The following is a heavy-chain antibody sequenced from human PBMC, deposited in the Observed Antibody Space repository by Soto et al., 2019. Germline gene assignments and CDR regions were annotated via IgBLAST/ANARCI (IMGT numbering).Heavy chain of an antibody. CDR1: GGSVSSGNYY. CDR2: IFHTGTT. Sequence: QVQLQESGSGLVKPSETLSLTCTVSGGSVSSGNYYWSWIRQPPGKGLEWIGYIFHTGTTNYNPSLMSRVTISLDTSMNQFSLKLSSVTPADTAVYYCTRAPVSGSYCFDFWGQGTPVTVSS. D-gene: IGHD1-26*01. CDR3: TRAPVSGSYCFDF. J-gene: IGHJ4*02. V-gene: IGHV4-61*01.